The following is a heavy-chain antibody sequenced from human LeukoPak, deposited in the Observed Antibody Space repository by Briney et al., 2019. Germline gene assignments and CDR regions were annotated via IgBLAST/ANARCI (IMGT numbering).Heavy chain of an antibody. J-gene: IGHJ4*02. V-gene: IGHV1-2*02. Sequence: ASVKVSCKASGYTFTGYYMHWVRQAPGQGLEWMGWINPNSGGTNYAQKFQGRVTMTRDTSISTAYMELSRLRSDDTAVYYCARAVFVLRRGYSGEIDYWGQGTLVTVSS. CDR3: ARAVFVLRRGYSGEIDY. D-gene: IGHD5-12*01. CDR1: GYTFTGYY. CDR2: INPNSGGT.